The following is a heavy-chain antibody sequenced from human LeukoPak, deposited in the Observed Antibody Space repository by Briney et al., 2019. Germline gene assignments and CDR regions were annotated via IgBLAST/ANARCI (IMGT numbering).Heavy chain of an antibody. Sequence: PGGSLRLSCAASGFTFSDFAMGWVRQAPGKGLEWVSAVSGSGGSTYYADSVKGRFTISRDISKNTLYLQMNSLRAEDTAVYYCAKVLWFGGKYFDYWGQGTLVTVSS. CDR3: AKVLWFGGKYFDY. V-gene: IGHV3-23*01. CDR2: VSGSGGST. J-gene: IGHJ4*02. D-gene: IGHD3-10*01. CDR1: GFTFSDFA.